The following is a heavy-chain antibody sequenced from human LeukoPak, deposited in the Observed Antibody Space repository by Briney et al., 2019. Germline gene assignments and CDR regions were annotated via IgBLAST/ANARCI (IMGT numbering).Heavy chain of an antibody. D-gene: IGHD5-24*01. J-gene: IGHJ4*02. Sequence: GGSLRLSCAASGFTFSSYVMSWVRQAPGKGLEWVSSISSGSTYRYYADSVKGRFTISRDNAENSLFLQMDSLRAEDTALYYCARDSERRDGFSLYFFDYWGRGTPVTVSS. V-gene: IGHV3-21*01. CDR3: ARDSERRDGFSLYFFDY. CDR1: GFTFSSYV. CDR2: ISSGSTYR.